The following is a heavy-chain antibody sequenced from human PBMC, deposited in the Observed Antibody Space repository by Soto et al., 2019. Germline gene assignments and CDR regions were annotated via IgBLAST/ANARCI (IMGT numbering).Heavy chain of an antibody. V-gene: IGHV1-18*01. Sequence: QVQLVQSGTEVKKPGASVKVSCKAFGYTFTSYGISWVRQAPGQGLEWMGWISPYNGNTNYAQMVQDRVTMTTDTSTSTVYMELRSLTSDDTAVYYCARGTRTWFPIPDHWGQGTLVTVSS. CDR2: ISPYNGNT. D-gene: IGHD1-1*01. CDR3: ARGTRTWFPIPDH. J-gene: IGHJ5*02. CDR1: GYTFTSYG.